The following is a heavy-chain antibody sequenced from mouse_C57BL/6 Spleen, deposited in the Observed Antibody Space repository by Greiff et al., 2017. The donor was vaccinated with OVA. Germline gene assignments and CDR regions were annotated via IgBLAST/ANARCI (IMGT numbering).Heavy chain of an antibody. J-gene: IGHJ1*03. CDR3: ARSYGSSGWYFDV. D-gene: IGHD1-1*01. Sequence: VQLQQSGPELVKPGASVKISCKASGYSFTDYNMNWVKQSNGQSLEWIGVINPNYGTTSYNQKFKGKATLTVDQSSSTAYMQLNSLTSEDSAVNHWARSYGSSGWYFDVWGTGTTLTVSS. CDR1: GYSFTDYN. V-gene: IGHV1-39*01. CDR2: INPNYGTT.